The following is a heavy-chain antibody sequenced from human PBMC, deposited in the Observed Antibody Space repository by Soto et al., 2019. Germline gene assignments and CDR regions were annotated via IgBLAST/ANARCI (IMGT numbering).Heavy chain of an antibody. D-gene: IGHD3-22*01. CDR2: IKSKTDGGTA. CDR3: TTDAYYDTSGYWF. Sequence: LRLSCAASGFTFSNAWMTWVRQAPGQGLVWVGRIKSKTDGGTADYAAPVRGRFTISRDDSKDTLYLQMSSLKTEDTAVYYCTTDAYYDTSGYWFWGQGTPVTVSS. CDR1: GFTFSNAW. J-gene: IGHJ4*02. V-gene: IGHV3-15*01.